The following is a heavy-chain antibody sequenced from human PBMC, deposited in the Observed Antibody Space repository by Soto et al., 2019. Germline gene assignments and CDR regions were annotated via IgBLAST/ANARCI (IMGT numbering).Heavy chain of an antibody. CDR2: VFYSGNT. CDR3: ARDLICCGMDV. Sequence: LSRKSIDFGGCRRSYNWTWMRQSPGKGLEWLGNVFYSGNTNLNPSLRDRLSISVDTSKNKFSLMLNSVTAADTAVYYCARDLICCGMDVWGQGTTVTVSS. J-gene: IGHJ6*02. CDR1: GGCRRSYN. D-gene: IGHD2-8*01. V-gene: IGHV4-59*01.